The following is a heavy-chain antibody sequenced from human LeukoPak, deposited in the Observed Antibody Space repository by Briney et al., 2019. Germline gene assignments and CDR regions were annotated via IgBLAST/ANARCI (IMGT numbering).Heavy chain of an antibody. Sequence: GGSLRLSCAASGFTFSSYSMNWVRQAPGKGLEWVSYISSSSSTIYYADSVKGRFTISRDNAKNSLYLQMNSLRAEDTAVYYCARGGYNWNGGNWFDPWGQGTLVTVSS. CDR3: ARGGYNWNGGNWFDP. D-gene: IGHD1-20*01. CDR1: GFTFSSYS. CDR2: ISSSSSTI. J-gene: IGHJ5*02. V-gene: IGHV3-48*01.